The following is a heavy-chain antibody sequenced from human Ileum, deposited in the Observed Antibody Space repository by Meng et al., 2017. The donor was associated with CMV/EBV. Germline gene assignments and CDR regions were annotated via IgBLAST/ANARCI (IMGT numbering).Heavy chain of an antibody. J-gene: IGHJ5*02. CDR2: IYTSGST. CDR1: GGSISNYY. CDR3: ARDRFDP. Sequence: GQLQETGPGLVKTSKTLFLTCTVAGGSISNYYWNWMRQPDGKGLEWIGRIYTSGSTNYNPSLKSRVTISIDTSKNQFSLKLTSVTAADTAVYFCARDRFDPWGQGALVTVSS. V-gene: IGHV4-4*07.